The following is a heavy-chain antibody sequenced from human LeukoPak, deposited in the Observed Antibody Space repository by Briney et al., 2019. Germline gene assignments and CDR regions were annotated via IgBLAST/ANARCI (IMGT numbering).Heavy chain of an antibody. V-gene: IGHV3-11*01. CDR1: GFTFSDPY. J-gene: IGHJ4*02. Sequence: GGSLRLSCAASGFTFSDPYMGWIRQAPGKGLEYISYISSSGSTIYYADSVRGRFTLSRDNAKNSLSLEMNSLRAEDTAVYYCARGKYSFDYWGQGTLVTVSS. CDR3: ARGKYSFDY. CDR2: ISSSGSTI.